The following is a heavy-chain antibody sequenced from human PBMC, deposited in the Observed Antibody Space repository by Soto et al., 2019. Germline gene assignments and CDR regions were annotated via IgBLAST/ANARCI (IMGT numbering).Heavy chain of an antibody. J-gene: IGHJ3*02. V-gene: IGHV3-23*01. D-gene: IGHD3-16*02. CDR1: GFTFSSYA. CDR2: ISGSGGST. Sequence: PGGSLRLSCAASGFTFSSYAMSWVRQAPGKGLEWVSAISGSGGSTYYADSVKGRFTISRDNSKNTLYLQMNSLRAEDTAVYYCSKQYDYIWGSYQDIWGQGTMVTVSS. CDR3: SKQYDYIWGSYQDI.